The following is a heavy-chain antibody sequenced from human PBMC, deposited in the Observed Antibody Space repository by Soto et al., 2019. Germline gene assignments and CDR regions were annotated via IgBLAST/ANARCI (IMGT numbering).Heavy chain of an antibody. Sequence: QEQLVESGGGLVKPGGSLRLSYAASGFTFSDAYMSWIRQAPGKGLEGVSYISHSSHYMKYSDSVEGRFTVSRDNAKNSLYLHMNSLRAEDTAVYYCAKTVGLGPFGHFTLWGRGTLVIVSS. V-gene: IGHV3-11*05. J-gene: IGHJ2*01. D-gene: IGHD1-26*01. CDR3: AKTVGLGPFGHFTL. CDR2: ISHSSHYM. CDR1: GFTFSDAY.